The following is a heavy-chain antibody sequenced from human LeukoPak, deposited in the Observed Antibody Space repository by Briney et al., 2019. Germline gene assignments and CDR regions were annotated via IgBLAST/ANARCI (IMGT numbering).Heavy chain of an antibody. J-gene: IGHJ3*02. CDR3: AGTTLDYYVSSGSYAFDI. V-gene: IGHV4-59*01. CDR1: GGSISSYY. CDR2: IYYSGST. Sequence: PSETLSLTCTVSGGSISSYYWSWIRQPPGKGLEWIGYIYYSGSTNYNPSLKSRVTISVDTSKNQFSLKLSSVTAADTAVYYCAGTTLDYYVSSGSYAFDIWGQGTMVTVSS. D-gene: IGHD3-22*01.